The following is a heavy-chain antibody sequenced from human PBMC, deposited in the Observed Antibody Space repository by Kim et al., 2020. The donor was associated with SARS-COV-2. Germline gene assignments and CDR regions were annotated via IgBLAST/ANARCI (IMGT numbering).Heavy chain of an antibody. CDR2: ISAYNGNT. J-gene: IGHJ4*02. CDR1: GYTFTSYG. V-gene: IGHV1-18*01. D-gene: IGHD2-15*01. CDR3: ARGEKWGCSGGSCYEDY. Sequence: ASVKVSCKASGYTFTSYGISWVRQAPGQGLEWMGWISAYNGNTNYAQKLQGRVTMTTDTSTSTAYMELRSLRSDDTAVYYWARGEKWGCSGGSCYEDYWGQGTLVTVSS.